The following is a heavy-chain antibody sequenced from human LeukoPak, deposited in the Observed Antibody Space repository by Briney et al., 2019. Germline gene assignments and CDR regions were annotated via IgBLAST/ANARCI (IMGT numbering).Heavy chain of an antibody. D-gene: IGHD3-10*01. J-gene: IGHJ4*02. CDR3: AKESPGGSAPGSFDY. V-gene: IGHV3-30*02. Sequence: PGGSLRLSCAASGFTFSSYGMHSVRQAPAKGLEWVAFIRYDGSNKYYADSVKGRFTISRDNSKNTLYLQLNSLRAEDTAVYYCAKESPGGSAPGSFDYWGQGTLVSASS. CDR2: IRYDGSNK. CDR1: GFTFSSYG.